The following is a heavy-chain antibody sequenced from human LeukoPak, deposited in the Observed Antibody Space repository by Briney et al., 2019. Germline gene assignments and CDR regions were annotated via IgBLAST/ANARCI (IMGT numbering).Heavy chain of an antibody. CDR1: GFTFSNYW. V-gene: IGHV3-74*01. J-gene: IGHJ4*02. D-gene: IGHD5-24*01. Sequence: GGSLRLSCAASGFTFSNYWMHGVRQAPGKGLVWVSSIKSNGRTTSYADSVKGRFTISRDNAKNTLYLQMNSLRVEDPAVYYCARDGRLDGYNGIVDNWGQGTLVTVSS. CDR3: ARDGRLDGYNGIVDN. CDR2: IKSNGRTT.